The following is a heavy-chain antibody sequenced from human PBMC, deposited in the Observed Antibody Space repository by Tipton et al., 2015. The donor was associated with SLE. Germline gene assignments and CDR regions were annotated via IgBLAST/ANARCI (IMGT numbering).Heavy chain of an antibody. CDR3: AREGYCGGDCPLSDAFDI. CDR2: IYYSGST. Sequence: TLSLTCTVSGGSIGSYYWSWIRQPPGKGLEWIGYIYYSGSTNYNPSLKSRVTISVDTSKNQFSLKLSSVTAADTAVYYCAREGYCGGDCPLSDAFDIWGQGTMVTVSS. J-gene: IGHJ3*02. V-gene: IGHV4-59*01. CDR1: GGSIGSYY. D-gene: IGHD2-21*01.